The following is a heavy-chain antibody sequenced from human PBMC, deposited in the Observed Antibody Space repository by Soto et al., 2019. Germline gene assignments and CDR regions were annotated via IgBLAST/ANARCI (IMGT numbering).Heavy chain of an antibody. Sequence: QVQLVESGGGVVQPGRSLKLSCAASGFIFGRFGMHWVRQPPGKGLEWVAVIWNDGSNKLYADSVQGRFTISRDNSKNTLYLEMDSLRAEDTAVYYCARDHESGFADSVPAGFDYWGQGTLVTVSS. V-gene: IGHV3-33*01. J-gene: IGHJ4*02. CDR2: IWNDGSNK. CDR1: GFIFGRFG. CDR3: ARDHESGFADSVPAGFDY. D-gene: IGHD3-3*01.